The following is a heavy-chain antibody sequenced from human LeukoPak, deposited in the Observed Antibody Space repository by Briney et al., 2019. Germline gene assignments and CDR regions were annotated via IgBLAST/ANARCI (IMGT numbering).Heavy chain of an antibody. D-gene: IGHD1-14*01. Sequence: GGSLRLSCAASGFTFSSYSMNWVRQAPGKGLEWISHISLSSGTIYYADSVKGRFTISRDNARNSLYLQMNSLRAEDTAVYYCARVRPDFQIGGDYWGQGTLVTVSS. V-gene: IGHV3-48*01. CDR1: GFTFSSYS. CDR2: ISLSSGTI. J-gene: IGHJ4*02. CDR3: ARVRPDFQIGGDY.